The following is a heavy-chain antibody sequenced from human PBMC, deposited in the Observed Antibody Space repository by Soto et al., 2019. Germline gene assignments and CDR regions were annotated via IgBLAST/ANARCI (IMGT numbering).Heavy chain of an antibody. CDR3: ARVVRCSSTSCYKIPYYYYYYGMDV. D-gene: IGHD2-2*02. V-gene: IGHV4-34*01. CDR2: INHSGST. Sequence: SETLSLTCAVYGGSFSGYYWSWIRQPPGKGLEWIGEINHSGSTNYNPSLKSRVTISVDTSKNQFSLKLSTVTAADTAVYYCARVVRCSSTSCYKIPYYYYYYGMDVWGQGTTVTVSS. J-gene: IGHJ6*02. CDR1: GGSFSGYY.